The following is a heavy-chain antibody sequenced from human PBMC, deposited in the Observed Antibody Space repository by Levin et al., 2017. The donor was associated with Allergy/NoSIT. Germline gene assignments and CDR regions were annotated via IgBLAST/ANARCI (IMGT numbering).Heavy chain of an antibody. J-gene: IGHJ4*02. CDR1: GGSISSGGYS. Sequence: SETLSLTCAVSGGSISSGGYSWSWIRQPPGKGLEWIGYIYHSGSTYYNPSLKSRVTISVDRSKNQFSLKLSSVTAADTAVYYCARVRGGLERPLFDYWGQGTLVTVSS. D-gene: IGHD1-1*01. V-gene: IGHV4-30-2*01. CDR3: ARVRGGLERPLFDY. CDR2: IYHSGST.